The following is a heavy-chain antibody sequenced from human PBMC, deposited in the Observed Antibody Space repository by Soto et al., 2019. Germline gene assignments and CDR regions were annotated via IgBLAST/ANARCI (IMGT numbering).Heavy chain of an antibody. V-gene: IGHV4-59*08. CDR2: IYYSGST. Sequence: QVQLQESGPGLVKPSETLSLTCTVSGGSISSYYWSWIRQPPGKGLEWIGYIYYSGSTNYNPSLKGRVTISVDTAKNQCSLKLSSVTAADTAVYYCARGLLDCSSTSCYLGGLDYWGQGTLVTVSS. D-gene: IGHD2-2*01. CDR1: GGSISSYY. CDR3: ARGLLDCSSTSCYLGGLDY. J-gene: IGHJ4*02.